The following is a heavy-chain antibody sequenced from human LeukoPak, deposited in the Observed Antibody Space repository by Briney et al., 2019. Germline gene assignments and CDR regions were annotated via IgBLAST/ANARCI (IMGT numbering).Heavy chain of an antibody. V-gene: IGHV4-34*01. CDR2: INHSGST. CDR3: ARDYLGAHRLIMVTTEGQNDY. J-gene: IGHJ4*02. CDR1: SGPFGGYE. D-gene: IGHD4-17*01. Sequence: PSETLSLTCAAYSGPFGGYERSWVRQPPGKGLEWIGEINHSGSTNYNPSLKSRVTISVDTSKKQFSLKLCSVTAADTAVYYCARDYLGAHRLIMVTTEGQNDYWGQGTLVTVSS.